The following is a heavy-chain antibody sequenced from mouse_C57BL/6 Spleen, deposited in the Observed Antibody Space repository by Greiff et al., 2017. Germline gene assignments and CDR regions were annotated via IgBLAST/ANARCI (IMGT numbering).Heavy chain of an antibody. Sequence: VQRHQSGAELVKPGASVKFSCKASGFAFSTTRMNWVKQRPGKGLEWIGEIYPGAGNTSYNGKFKGKATMAADKSSSTAYMQLSSLTSEDSAVYFCARALCYFGYWGQGTTLTVSS. CDR1: GFAFSTTR. CDR2: IYPGAGNT. J-gene: IGHJ2*01. D-gene: IGHD3-1*01. CDR3: ARALCYFGY. V-gene: IGHV1-80*01.